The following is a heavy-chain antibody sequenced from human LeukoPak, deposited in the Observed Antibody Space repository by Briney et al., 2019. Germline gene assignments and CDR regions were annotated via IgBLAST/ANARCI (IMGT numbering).Heavy chain of an antibody. CDR3: AKGVVSAANYYFDY. CDR1: GFTFSSYG. Sequence: GGSLRLSCAASGFTFSSYGMHWVRQAPGKGLEWVAFIRYDGSNKYYADSVKGRFTISRDNSKNTLYLQMNSLRAEDTAVYYCAKGVVSAANYYFDYWGQGTLVTVSS. J-gene: IGHJ4*02. CDR2: IRYDGSNK. D-gene: IGHD2-15*01. V-gene: IGHV3-30*02.